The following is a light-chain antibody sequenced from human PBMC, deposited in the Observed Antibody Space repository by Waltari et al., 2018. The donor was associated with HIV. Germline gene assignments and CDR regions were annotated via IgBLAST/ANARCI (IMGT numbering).Light chain of an antibody. J-gene: IGKJ1*01. V-gene: IGKV3-15*01. Sequence: EIVMTQSPATLSVSPGDTATLSCRASQSISSNLAWYQQKPGQAPRLLIYGASTRATGVPARFSGSGSGTEFTLTISSLQSEDFAVYYCQQYNTWPPAFGQGTKVEIK. CDR1: QSISSN. CDR3: QQYNTWPPA. CDR2: GAS.